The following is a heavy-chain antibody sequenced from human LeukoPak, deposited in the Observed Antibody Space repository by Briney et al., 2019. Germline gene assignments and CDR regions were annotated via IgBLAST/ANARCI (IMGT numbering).Heavy chain of an antibody. J-gene: IGHJ4*02. D-gene: IGHD3-10*01. Sequence: PSETPSLTCTVSGGSISSTTYYWGWIRQPPGKGLDWIGSIYYSGSTYYNPSLESRVTISVDTSKNQFSLKLSSVTAADTAVYYFAREGHYYGSEGYWGQGTLVTVSS. V-gene: IGHV4-39*07. CDR2: IYYSGST. CDR3: AREGHYYGSEGY. CDR1: GGSISSTTYY.